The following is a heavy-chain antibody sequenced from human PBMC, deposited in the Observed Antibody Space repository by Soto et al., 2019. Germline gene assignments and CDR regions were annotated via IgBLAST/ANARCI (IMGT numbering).Heavy chain of an antibody. D-gene: IGHD3-22*01. CDR2: ISAYNGNT. J-gene: IGHJ4*02. CDR1: GYTFTSYG. V-gene: IGHV1-18*01. CDR3: ARAWEDYYDSRGFDY. Sequence: QVQLVQSGAEVKKPGASVKVSCKASGYTFTSYGISWVRQAPGQGLEWMGWISAYNGNTNYAQKRQCRVTMTTDTSTSTAYMELRSLRSDDTAVYYCARAWEDYYDSRGFDYWGQGTLVTVSS.